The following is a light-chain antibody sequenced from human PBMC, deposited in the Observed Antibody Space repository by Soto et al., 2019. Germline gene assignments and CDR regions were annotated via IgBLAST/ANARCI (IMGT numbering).Light chain of an antibody. Sequence: QSVLTQPPSVSAAPGQKVTISCTGSSSNIGAGYDIHWYQQLPGTAPKLLIYGNNNRPSGVPDRFSGSKSGTSASLAITGLRAEDEADYYCQSHDSSLSGSVFGTGTKVTVL. CDR3: QSHDSSLSGSV. CDR1: SSNIGAGYD. V-gene: IGLV1-40*01. J-gene: IGLJ1*01. CDR2: GNN.